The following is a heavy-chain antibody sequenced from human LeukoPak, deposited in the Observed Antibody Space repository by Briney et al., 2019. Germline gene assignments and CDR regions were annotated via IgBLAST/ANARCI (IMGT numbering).Heavy chain of an antibody. CDR1: GFTFSSYA. J-gene: IGHJ4*02. D-gene: IGHD2-2*01. V-gene: IGHV3-30-3*01. CDR3: AKGRAAMDLFDC. CDR2: ISYDGSNK. Sequence: PGGSLRLSCAASGFTFSSYAMHWVRQAPGKGLEWVAVISYDGSNKYYADSVKGRFTISRDNSKNTLYLQMNSLRAEDTAVYYCAKGRAAMDLFDCWGQGTLVTVSS.